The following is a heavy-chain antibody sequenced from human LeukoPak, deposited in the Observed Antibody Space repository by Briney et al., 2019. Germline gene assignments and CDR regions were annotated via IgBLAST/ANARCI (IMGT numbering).Heavy chain of an antibody. CDR2: LSYDGYNK. J-gene: IGHJ3*02. Sequence: PGKSLRLSCAASGFTFNRYAMHWVRQAPGKGLEWVASLSYDGYNKQYADSVKGRFTISRDISENTLYLQMNSLRADDTALYYCARDVPTFLLPNAYAFDIWGQGTMVTVSS. D-gene: IGHD2/OR15-2a*01. CDR3: ARDVPTFLLPNAYAFDI. CDR1: GFTFNRYA. V-gene: IGHV3-30*14.